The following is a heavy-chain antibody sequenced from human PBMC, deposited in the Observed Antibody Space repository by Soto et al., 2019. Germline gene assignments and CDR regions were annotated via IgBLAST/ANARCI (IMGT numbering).Heavy chain of an antibody. CDR2: INPNSGAT. Sequence: XSVKVCGHASVSAFTGYFGDLVRQAPGQGLECMGWINPNSGATKYAQKFQGRVTMTRDTSISTAYMELTLLRSDDTAIYYCARGGGTILAPLPWGEGTLVTVSS. J-gene: IGHJ5*02. CDR3: ARGGGTILAPLP. D-gene: IGHD3-3*01. CDR1: VSAFTGYF. V-gene: IGHV1-2*02.